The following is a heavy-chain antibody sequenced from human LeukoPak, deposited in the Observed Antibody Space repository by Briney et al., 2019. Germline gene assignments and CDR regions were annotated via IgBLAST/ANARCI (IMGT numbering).Heavy chain of an antibody. CDR3: ARGYRGTAAFGS. Sequence: SETLSLTCAVYGGSFSGYYWSWIRQPPGKGLEWIGEINHSGSTNYNPSLKSRVTISVDTSKNQFSLKLSSVTAADTAVYYCARGYRGTAAFGSRGQGTLVTVSS. CDR1: GGSFSGYY. D-gene: IGHD6-13*01. CDR2: INHSGST. J-gene: IGHJ4*02. V-gene: IGHV4-34*01.